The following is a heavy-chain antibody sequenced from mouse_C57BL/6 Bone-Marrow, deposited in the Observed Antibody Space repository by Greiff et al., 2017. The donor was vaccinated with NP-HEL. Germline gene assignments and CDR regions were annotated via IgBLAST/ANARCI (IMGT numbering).Heavy chain of an antibody. D-gene: IGHD4-1*01. CDR2: IYPGDGDT. J-gene: IGHJ3*01. CDR1: GYAFSSSW. V-gene: IGHV1-82*01. CDR3: ARRGWDGAWFAY. Sequence: QVQLQQSGPELMKPGASVKISCKASGYAFSSSWMNWVKQRPGKGLEWIGRIYPGDGDTNYNGKFKGKATLTADKSSSTAYMQLSSLTSEDSAVYFCARRGWDGAWFAYWGQGTLVTVSA.